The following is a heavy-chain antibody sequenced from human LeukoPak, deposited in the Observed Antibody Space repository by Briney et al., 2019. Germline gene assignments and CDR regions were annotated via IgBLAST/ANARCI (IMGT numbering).Heavy chain of an antibody. D-gene: IGHD5-12*01. Sequence: PSETLSLTCTVSGGSISTYYWTWIRQPPGKGLEWIGYIYYTGSTNYNPSLKSRVTISVDTSKIQFSLKLSSVTAADTAVYYCARVFGSGYDFRGAFDIWGQGTMVTVSS. V-gene: IGHV4-59*01. CDR1: GGSISTYY. J-gene: IGHJ3*02. CDR3: ARVFGSGYDFRGAFDI. CDR2: IYYTGST.